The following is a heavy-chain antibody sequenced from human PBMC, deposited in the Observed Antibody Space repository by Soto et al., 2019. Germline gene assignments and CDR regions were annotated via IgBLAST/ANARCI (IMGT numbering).Heavy chain of an antibody. CDR2: NHHSGST. CDR1: GGSISSNY. J-gene: IGHJ6*03. D-gene: IGHD6-13*01. V-gene: IGHV4-59*01. CDR3: ARFKQQVGDTLYYYYYMDV. Sequence: SETLSLTCTVSGGSISSNYWSWIRQPPGKGLEWIGYNHHSGSTNYNPSLKSRATMSIDTSENQFSLKLRSVTAADTAIYYCARFKQQVGDTLYYYYYMDVWGKGTTVTVSS.